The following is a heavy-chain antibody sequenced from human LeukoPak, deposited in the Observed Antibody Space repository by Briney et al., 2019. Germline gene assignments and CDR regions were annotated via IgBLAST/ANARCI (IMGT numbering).Heavy chain of an antibody. Sequence: GGSLRLSCAASGFTFDDYAMHWVRQAPGKGLEWVSGISWNSGSIGYADSVKGRFTISRDNAKNSLYLQMNSLRAEDTALYYCAKDRAPRVGATLGEDAFDIWGQGTMVTVSS. D-gene: IGHD1-26*01. CDR1: GFTFDDYA. V-gene: IGHV3-9*01. CDR2: ISWNSGSI. CDR3: AKDRAPRVGATLGEDAFDI. J-gene: IGHJ3*02.